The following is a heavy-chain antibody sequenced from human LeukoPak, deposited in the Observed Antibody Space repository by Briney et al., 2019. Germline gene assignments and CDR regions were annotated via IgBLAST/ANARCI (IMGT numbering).Heavy chain of an antibody. Sequence: GGSLRLSCAASGFTFSSYAMSWVRQAPGKGLEWVSAINGDGGRTYYADSVKGRFAISRDNSKNTLYLQMNSLRAEDTAVYYCAKEFQLQGVTQAFDYWGQGALVTVSS. CDR2: INGDGGRT. CDR3: AKEFQLQGVTQAFDY. V-gene: IGHV3-23*01. D-gene: IGHD4-11*01. J-gene: IGHJ4*02. CDR1: GFTFSSYA.